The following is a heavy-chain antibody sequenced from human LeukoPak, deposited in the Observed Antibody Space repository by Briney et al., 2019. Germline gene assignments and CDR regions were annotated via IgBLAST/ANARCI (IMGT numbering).Heavy chain of an antibody. CDR3: ARAPYGGYGMDV. CDR2: ISGSGGST. D-gene: IGHD4-23*01. Sequence: GGSLRLSCAASGFTFSSYAMSWVRQAPGKGLEWVSAISGSGGSTYYADSVKGRFTISRDNSKNTLYLQMNSLRAEDTAVYYCARAPYGGYGMDVWGQGTTVTVSS. V-gene: IGHV3-23*01. J-gene: IGHJ6*02. CDR1: GFTFSSYA.